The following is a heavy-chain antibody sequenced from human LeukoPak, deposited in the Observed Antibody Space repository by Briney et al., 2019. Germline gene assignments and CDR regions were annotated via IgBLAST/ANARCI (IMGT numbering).Heavy chain of an antibody. J-gene: IGHJ4*02. D-gene: IGHD3-10*01. CDR2: IKQDGSEK. CDR3: AKDSGPFYYGYWVFDY. V-gene: IGHV3-7*03. Sequence: GGSLRLSCAASGFTFSSYWMSWVRQAPGKGLEWVANIKQDGSEKYYVDSVKGRFTISRDNAKNSLYLQMNSLRAEDTALYYCAKDSGPFYYGYWVFDYWGQGTLVNVSS. CDR1: GFTFSSYW.